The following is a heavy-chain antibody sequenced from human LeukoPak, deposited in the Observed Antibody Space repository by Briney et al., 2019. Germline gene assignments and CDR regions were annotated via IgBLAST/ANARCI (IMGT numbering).Heavy chain of an antibody. CDR2: IYYSGSS. D-gene: IGHD6-19*01. Sequence: PSETLSLTCTVSGGSISSYYWSWIRQPPGKGLEWMGYIYYSGSSNYNPSLKSRVTISVDTSKNQSSLKLSSVTAADTAMYYCARLGIAVAGTRYLQHWGQGTLVTVSS. J-gene: IGHJ1*01. CDR3: ARLGIAVAGTRYLQH. CDR1: GGSISSYY. V-gene: IGHV4-59*01.